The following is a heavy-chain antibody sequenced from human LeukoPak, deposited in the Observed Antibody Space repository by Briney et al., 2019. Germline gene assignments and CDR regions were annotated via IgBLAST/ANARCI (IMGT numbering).Heavy chain of an antibody. Sequence: ASVKVSCKASGYTFTSYAMHWVRQAPGQRLEWMGWINAGNGNTKYSQKFQGRVTITRDTSASTAYMELSSLRSEDTAVYYCARGRWFGELLVWFDPWGQGTLVTVSS. J-gene: IGHJ5*02. CDR3: ARGRWFGELLVWFDP. D-gene: IGHD3-10*01. CDR1: GYTFTSYA. CDR2: INAGNGNT. V-gene: IGHV1-3*01.